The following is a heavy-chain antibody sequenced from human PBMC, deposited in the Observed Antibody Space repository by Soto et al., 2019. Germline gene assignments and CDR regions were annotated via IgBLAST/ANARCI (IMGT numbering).Heavy chain of an antibody. CDR2: INHSGST. J-gene: IGHJ4*02. D-gene: IGHD3-16*02. CDR3: ARGPTFGGVIALGNYFDY. Sequence: SETLSLTCAVYGGSFSGYYWSWIRQPPGKGLEWIGEINHSGSTNYNPSLKSRVTISVDTSKNQFSLKLSSVTAADTAVYYCARGPTFGGVIALGNYFDYWGQGTLVTVSS. V-gene: IGHV4-34*01. CDR1: GGSFSGYY.